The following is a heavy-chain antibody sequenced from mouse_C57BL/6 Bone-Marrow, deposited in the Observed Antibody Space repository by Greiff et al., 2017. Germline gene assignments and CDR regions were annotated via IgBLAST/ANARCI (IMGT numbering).Heavy chain of an antibody. CDR2: IYPGGGYT. CDR1: GYTFTNYL. J-gene: IGHJ4*01. D-gene: IGHD1-1*01. CDR3: ARYYYGSSYAMDY. V-gene: IGHV1-63*01. Sequence: VQLQQSGAELVRPGTSVKMSCKASGYTFTNYLIGWAKQRPGHGLEWIGDIYPGGGYTNYNEKFKGKATLTADKSSSTAYMQFSSLTSEDSAIYYCARYYYGSSYAMDYWGQGTSVTVSS.